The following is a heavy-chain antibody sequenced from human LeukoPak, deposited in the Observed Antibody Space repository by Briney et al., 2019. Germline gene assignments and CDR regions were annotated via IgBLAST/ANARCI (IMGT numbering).Heavy chain of an antibody. Sequence: ASVKVSCKASGGSFSHGYGVSWVRQAPGQGLEWMGWINPNSGGTNYAQKFQGRVTMTRDTSISTAYMELSRLRSDDTAVYYCARQRGIQYLNFDYWGQGALVAVSS. CDR2: INPNSGGT. CDR3: ARQRGIQYLNFDY. V-gene: IGHV1-2*02. CDR1: GGSFSHGYG. J-gene: IGHJ4*02. D-gene: IGHD3-10*01.